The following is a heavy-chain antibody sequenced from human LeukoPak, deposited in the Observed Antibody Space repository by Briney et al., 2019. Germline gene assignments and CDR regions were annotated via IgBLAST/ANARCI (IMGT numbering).Heavy chain of an antibody. CDR3: ARTTEGGYTYDYFYYYYMDV. D-gene: IGHD5-18*01. CDR2: IYYSGST. Sequence: PSETLSLTCTVSGGSISSYYWSWVRQPPGKGLEWIGYIYYSGSTNYNPSLKSRVTISVDTSKNQFSLKLSSVTAADTAVYYCARTTEGGYTYDYFYYYYMDVWGKGTTVTISS. CDR1: GGSISSYY. J-gene: IGHJ6*03. V-gene: IGHV4-59*01.